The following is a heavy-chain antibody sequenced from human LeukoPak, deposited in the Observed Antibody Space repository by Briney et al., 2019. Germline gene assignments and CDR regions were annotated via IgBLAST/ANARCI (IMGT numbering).Heavy chain of an antibody. CDR2: IKNDGSES. CDR3: AKNNGWFHLAQ. J-gene: IGHJ4*02. CDR1: GFSISSYW. V-gene: IGHV3-7*03. D-gene: IGHD6-19*01. Sequence: GGSLRLSCAASGFSISSYWMSWVRQAPGKGLEWVGHIKNDGSESYYVDSLKGRFSISRDNTNNALYLQMNSLRVEDTAVYYCAKNNGWFHLAQWGQGTLVTVSS.